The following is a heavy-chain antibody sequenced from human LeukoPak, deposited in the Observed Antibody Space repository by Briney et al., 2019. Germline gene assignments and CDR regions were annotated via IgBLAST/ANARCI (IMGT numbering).Heavy chain of an antibody. J-gene: IGHJ5*02. CDR1: GGPFSGYY. V-gene: IGHV4-34*01. Sequence: SETLSLTYAVYGGPFSGYYWSWIRQPPGKGLEWIGEINHSGSTNYNPSLKSRVTISVDTSKNQFSLKLSSVTAADTAVYYCARESLVVPAAAPDWFDPWGQGTLVTVSS. D-gene: IGHD2-2*01. CDR3: ARESLVVPAAAPDWFDP. CDR2: INHSGST.